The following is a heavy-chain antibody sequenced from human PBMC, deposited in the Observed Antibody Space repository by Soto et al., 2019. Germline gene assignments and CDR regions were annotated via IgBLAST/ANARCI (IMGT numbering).Heavy chain of an antibody. Sequence: PGESLKISCKGSGYSFTSYWICWVRQMPVKGLEWMGIIYPGDSDTRYSPSFQGQVTISADKSISTAYLQWSSLKASDTAMYYCGRRVYSVVRDAFDILGRGIRFSVSS. D-gene: IGHD6-13*01. CDR3: GRRVYSVVRDAFDI. CDR2: IYPGDSDT. J-gene: IGHJ3*02. V-gene: IGHV5-51*01. CDR1: GYSFTSYW.